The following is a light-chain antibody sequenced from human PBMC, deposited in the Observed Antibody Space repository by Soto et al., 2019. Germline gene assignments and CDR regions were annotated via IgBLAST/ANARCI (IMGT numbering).Light chain of an antibody. CDR2: GAS. CDR1: QSVTNT. V-gene: IGKV3-15*01. CDR3: QQYNNWPLT. J-gene: IGKJ5*01. Sequence: IVMTQSPATLSVSPGERVTISCRASQSVTNTLAWYQHKPGQAPRLLIYGASTRATGIPARFSGSGSGTEFTLTISSLQSEDFAVYYCQQYNNWPLTFGQGTRLE.